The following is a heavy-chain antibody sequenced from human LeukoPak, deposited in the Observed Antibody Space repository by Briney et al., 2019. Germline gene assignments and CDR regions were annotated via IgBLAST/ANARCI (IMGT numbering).Heavy chain of an antibody. CDR2: IYSGGST. CDR3: AAFSHKGV. V-gene: IGHV3-66*01. CDR1: GFTVASNY. Sequence: GGSLRLSCAASGFTVASNYTGWVRQAPGKGLEWVSVIYSGGSTYYADSVRGRFTISRASSKNTLYLQLNSLRAEDTAVYCCAAFSHKGVWGQGTTVTVSS. J-gene: IGHJ6*02. D-gene: IGHD3-3*02.